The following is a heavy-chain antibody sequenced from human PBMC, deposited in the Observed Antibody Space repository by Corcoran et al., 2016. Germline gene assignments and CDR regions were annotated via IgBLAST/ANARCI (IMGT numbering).Heavy chain of an antibody. CDR2: IYYSGST. CDR3: ARVKGQYDVREGGKNYYYYYGMDV. V-gene: IGHV4-39*07. J-gene: IGHJ6*02. Sequence: QLQLQESGPGLVKPSETLSLTCTVSGGSISSSSYYWGWIRQPPGKGLEWIGSIYYSGSTYYNPSLKSRVTISVDTSKNQFSLKLSSVTAAATAVYYCARVKGQYDVREGGKNYYYYYGMDVWGQGTTVTVSS. D-gene: IGHD3-10*02. CDR1: GGSISSSSYY.